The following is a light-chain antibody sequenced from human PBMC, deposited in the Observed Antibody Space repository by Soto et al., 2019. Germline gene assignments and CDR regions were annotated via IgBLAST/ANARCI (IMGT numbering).Light chain of an antibody. V-gene: IGKV3-11*01. CDR3: QQRSNWPSYT. CDR2: DAS. Sequence: EIVLTQSPATLSLSPGERATLSCRASQSVSSYLAWYQQKPGQAPRLLIYDASNRATGIPARFSGSGSGTDFTLIISSLEPEDFVVYYCQQRSNWPSYTFGQGTKLEIK. J-gene: IGKJ2*01. CDR1: QSVSSY.